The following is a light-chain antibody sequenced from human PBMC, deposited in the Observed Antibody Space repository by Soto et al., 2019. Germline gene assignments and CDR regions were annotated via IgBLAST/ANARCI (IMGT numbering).Light chain of an antibody. Sequence: QSVLTQPPSASGTPGQRVTISCSGSNSNIGSNTVNWYQQFPGTAPKLLVYSNNQRPSGVPDRFSGAKSGTSASLAIGGLQSDDEADYFCAAWDDTLNGMFFGGGTKLTVL. CDR2: SNN. J-gene: IGLJ2*01. CDR3: AAWDDTLNGMF. CDR1: NSNIGSNT. V-gene: IGLV1-44*01.